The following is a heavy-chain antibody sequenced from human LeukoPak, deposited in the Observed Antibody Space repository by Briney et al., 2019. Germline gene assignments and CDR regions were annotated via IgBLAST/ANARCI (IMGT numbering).Heavy chain of an antibody. J-gene: IGHJ4*02. Sequence: PSQTLSLTCAVSGGSFIGSHWNWIRQPPGKGLEWIGEINNSGNTDYNPSLKSRVTISVDTSKNQFSLKLRSVTAADTAVYYCARDPTTVVTLPYYFDDWGQGTLVTVSS. CDR2: INNSGNT. D-gene: IGHD4-23*01. V-gene: IGHV4-34*01. CDR1: GGSFIGSH. CDR3: ARDPTTVVTLPYYFDD.